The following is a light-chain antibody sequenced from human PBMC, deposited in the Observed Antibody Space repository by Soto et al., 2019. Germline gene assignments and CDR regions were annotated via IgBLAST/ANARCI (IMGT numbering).Light chain of an antibody. CDR2: DAS. J-gene: IGKJ1*01. Sequence: EIVFTQSPGTLSLSPGERATLSCRASQSVSSSYLAWYQQKPGQAPRLLIYDASNRATGIPARFSGSGSGTDFTLTISSLEPEDFAVYYCQQRSNWFGQGTKVDI. CDR3: QQRSNW. CDR1: QSVSSSY. V-gene: IGKV3D-20*02.